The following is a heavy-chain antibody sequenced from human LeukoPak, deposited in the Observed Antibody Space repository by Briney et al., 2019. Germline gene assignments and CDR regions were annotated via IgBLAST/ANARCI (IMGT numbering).Heavy chain of an antibody. CDR3: AKDRIVVVAAPFDY. CDR1: GFTFSSYA. Sequence: PVVSLGLSCAASGFTFSSYAMSWVRQAPGKGLEWVSAISGSGGSTYYADSVKGRFTISRDNSRNTLYLQMNSLRAEDTALYYCAKDRIVVVAAPFDYWGQGTLVTVSS. V-gene: IGHV3-23*01. CDR2: ISGSGGST. J-gene: IGHJ4*02. D-gene: IGHD2-15*01.